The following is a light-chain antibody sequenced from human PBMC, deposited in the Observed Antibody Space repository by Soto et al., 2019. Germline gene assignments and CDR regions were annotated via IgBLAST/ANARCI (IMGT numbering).Light chain of an antibody. CDR1: SSNIGSNT. CDR3: AAWDDSLNGWV. J-gene: IGLJ3*02. V-gene: IGLV1-44*01. CDR2: SND. Sequence: QSVLTQAPSASGTPGQRVTISCSGSSSNIGSNTVSWYQQVPGTAPKLLIYSNDQRPSGVPDRFSGSKSGTSGSLAIGGLQSEDGADYYCAAWDDSLNGWVFGGGTQLTVL.